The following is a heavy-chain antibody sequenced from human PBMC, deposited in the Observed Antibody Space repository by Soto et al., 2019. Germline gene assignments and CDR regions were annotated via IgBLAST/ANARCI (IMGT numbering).Heavy chain of an antibody. CDR3: ARFAREENPKVGSWYYFDY. V-gene: IGHV4-30-4*01. J-gene: IGHJ4*02. CDR1: GGSISSGDYY. D-gene: IGHD6-13*01. Sequence: QVQLQESGPGLVEPSQTLSLTCSVSGGSISSGDYYWSWIRQPPGKGLEWIGNIYYSGRTYYNPSLKSRVTISVDTSKNQFSLKLSSVTAADTAVYYCARFAREENPKVGSWYYFDYWGQGTRVTVSS. CDR2: IYYSGRT.